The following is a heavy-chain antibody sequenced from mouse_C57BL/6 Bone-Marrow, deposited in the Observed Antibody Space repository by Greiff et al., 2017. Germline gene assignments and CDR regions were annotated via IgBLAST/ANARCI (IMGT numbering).Heavy chain of an antibody. V-gene: IGHV14-4*01. CDR2: IDPENGDT. J-gene: IGHJ4*01. D-gene: IGHD3-3*01. Sequence: EVQLQQSGAELVRPGASVKLSCTASGYNIKDDYIHWVKQRPEQGLEWIGGIDPENGDTDYASKFQGKATITADTSSNTAYLQLSSLTSEDAAVFYCTTGCAEDYAIDYWGQGTSLTVSS. CDR1: GYNIKDDY. CDR3: TTGCAEDYAIDY.